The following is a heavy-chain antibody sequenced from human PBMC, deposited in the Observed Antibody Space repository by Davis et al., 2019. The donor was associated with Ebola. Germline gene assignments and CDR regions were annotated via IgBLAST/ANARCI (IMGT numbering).Heavy chain of an antibody. D-gene: IGHD3-10*01. CDR2: ISNDGSNR. J-gene: IGHJ4*02. CDR1: GFTFSSYD. V-gene: IGHV3-30*18. CDR3: AKKGLSGSPRPLDY. Sequence: GESLKISCAASGFTFSSYDMHWVRQAPGKGLEWVAVISNDGSNRYYADSVKGRFTISRDNSKNTLYVQLNSLRVEDTAVYYCAKKGLSGSPRPLDYWGQGTLVTVSS.